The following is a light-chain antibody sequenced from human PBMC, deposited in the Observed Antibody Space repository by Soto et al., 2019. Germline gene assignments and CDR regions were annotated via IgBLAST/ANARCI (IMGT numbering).Light chain of an antibody. Sequence: DVGMTKSPDYLAVSLGERATINCKSSQSVLYSSNNKNYLAWYQQKPGQPPKLLIYWASTRESGVPDRFSGSGSGTDFTLTISSLQAEDVPVYYCQQYYSTRTFGQGTNV. CDR1: QSVLYSSNNKNY. CDR2: WAS. CDR3: QQYYSTRT. V-gene: IGKV4-1*01. J-gene: IGKJ1*01.